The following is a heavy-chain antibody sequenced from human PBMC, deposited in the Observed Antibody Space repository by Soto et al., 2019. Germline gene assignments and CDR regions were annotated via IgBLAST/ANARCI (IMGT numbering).Heavy chain of an antibody. CDR1: GDSITSYY. CDR3: ARDLGIGSGPFDA. D-gene: IGHD2-2*03. V-gene: IGHV4-59*01. Sequence: QVQLQESGPGLVEPSETLSLTCTVSGDSITSYYWSWIRQPPGKALEWIGYIYYSGSTDNNPSLKSRVTISSAPAKKQFSLKLKSVTAADTAVYYCARDLGIGSGPFDAWGQGTMVSVSA. J-gene: IGHJ3*01. CDR2: IYYSGST.